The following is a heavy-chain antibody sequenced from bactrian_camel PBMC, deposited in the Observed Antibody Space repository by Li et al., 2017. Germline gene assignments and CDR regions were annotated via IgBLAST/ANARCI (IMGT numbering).Heavy chain of an antibody. J-gene: IGHJ6*01. CDR2: FADITT. CDR1: GNADSTNC. D-gene: IGHD3*01. V-gene: IGHV3S53*01. Sequence: VQLVESGGGSVQDGGSLRLSCAASGNADSTNCMGWFRQAPGKEREGVASFADITTYYADSVKGRFTVSRDYSKNTLYLQLNNLKAEDTAMYYCAADRVEIHCVAIQALADFGYWGQGTQVTVS. CDR3: AADRVEIHCVAIQALADFGY.